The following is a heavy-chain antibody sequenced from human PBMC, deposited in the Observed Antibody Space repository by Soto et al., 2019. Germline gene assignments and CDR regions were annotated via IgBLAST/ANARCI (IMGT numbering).Heavy chain of an antibody. D-gene: IGHD3-3*01. J-gene: IGHJ6*02. Sequence: QVHLVQSGAEVKKPGASVKVSCKASGYTFTGNYIQRVRQAPGQGLEWMGSVNPDNGGTTSAQKFQGRVTMTRDTSVTTAYMELTRLTSDDTAVYYCARDPRPPSGWLGFWEYGMDVWGQGTTVTVSS. V-gene: IGHV1-2*02. CDR1: GYTFTGNY. CDR3: ARDPRPPSGWLGFWEYGMDV. CDR2: VNPDNGGT.